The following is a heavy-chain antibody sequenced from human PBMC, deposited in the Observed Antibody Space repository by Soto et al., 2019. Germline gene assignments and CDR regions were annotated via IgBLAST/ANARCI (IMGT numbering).Heavy chain of an antibody. Sequence: QVQLQQWGAGLLKPSETLSLTCAVYGGSFSGYYWSWIRQPPGKGLEWIGEINHSGSTNYNPSLKSRVTISVDTSKNQFSLKLSSVTAADTAVYYCARGVIAVASSNWFDPWGQGTLVTVSS. D-gene: IGHD6-19*01. CDR2: INHSGST. J-gene: IGHJ5*02. CDR3: ARGVIAVASSNWFDP. V-gene: IGHV4-34*01. CDR1: GGSFSGYY.